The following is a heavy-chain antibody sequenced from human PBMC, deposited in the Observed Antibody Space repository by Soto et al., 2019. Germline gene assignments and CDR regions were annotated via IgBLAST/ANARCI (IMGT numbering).Heavy chain of an antibody. CDR2: INPSGGST. V-gene: IGHV1-46*01. D-gene: IGHD6-19*01. J-gene: IGHJ6*02. CDR1: GYTFTSYY. CDR3: ARDPAVAGTDYYYYYGMDV. Sequence: QVQLVQSGAEVKKPGASVKVSCKASGYTFTSYYMHWVRQAPGQGLEWMGIINPSGGSTSYAQKFQGRVTMTRDTSTSTVYMELSSLRSEDTAVYYCARDPAVAGTDYYYYYGMDVWGQGTTVTVSS.